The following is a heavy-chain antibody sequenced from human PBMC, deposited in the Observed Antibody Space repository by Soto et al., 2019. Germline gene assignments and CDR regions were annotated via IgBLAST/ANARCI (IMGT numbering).Heavy chain of an antibody. Sequence: EVQLLESGGGLVQPGESLRLSCEASGFTFSRFAMSWVRQAPGKGLEWVSGITGDGRNTYYANSMEGRFTVSRDNAKDTMYLQMNSLRADDTAVYYCAKGRPSLGGTGRGAMDVW. V-gene: IGHV3-23*01. CDR2: ITGDGRNT. D-gene: IGHD3-16*01. CDR3: AKGRPSLGGTGRGAMDV. J-gene: IGHJ6*03. CDR1: GFTFSRFA.